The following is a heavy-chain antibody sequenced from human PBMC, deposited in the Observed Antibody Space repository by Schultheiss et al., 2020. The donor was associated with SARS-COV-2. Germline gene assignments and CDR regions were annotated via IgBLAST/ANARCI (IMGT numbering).Heavy chain of an antibody. CDR3: ARRRYDRLQSRYFDL. V-gene: IGHV3-33*03. CDR2: IWYDGSNK. CDR1: GFTFSSYG. J-gene: IGHJ2*01. D-gene: IGHD5-24*01. Sequence: LSLTCAASGFTFSSYGMHWVRQAPGKGLEWVAVIWYDGSNKYYADSVKGRFTISRDNAKNSLYLQMNSLRAEDTAVYYCARRRYDRLQSRYFDLWGRGTLVTVSS.